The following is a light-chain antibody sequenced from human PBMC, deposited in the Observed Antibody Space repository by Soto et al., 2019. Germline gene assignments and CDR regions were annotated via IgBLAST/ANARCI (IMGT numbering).Light chain of an antibody. CDR1: GSNIGRNY. J-gene: IGLJ1*01. CDR2: RNN. V-gene: IGLV1-47*01. CDR3: AAWDDSLSGYV. Sequence: QSVLTQPPSVSGTPGQRVTISCSGSGSNIGRNYVYWYQRLPGAAPKLLIYRNNQRPSGVPDRFSGSKSGTAASLAISGLRSEDEADYYCAAWDDSLSGYVFGTGTKVTVL.